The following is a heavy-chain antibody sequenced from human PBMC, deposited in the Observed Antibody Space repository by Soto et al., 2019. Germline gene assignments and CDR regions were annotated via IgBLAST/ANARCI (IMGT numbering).Heavy chain of an antibody. CDR2: ISGSGGST. J-gene: IGHJ4*02. CDR1: GFTFSSYA. V-gene: IGHV3-23*01. CDR3: AKDLLGYYDSSGYYGPYYFDY. D-gene: IGHD3-22*01. Sequence: GGSLRLSCAASGFTFSSYAMSWVRQAPGKGLEWVSAISGSGGSTYYADSVKGRFTISRDNSKNTLYLQMNSLRAEDTAVYYCAKDLLGYYDSSGYYGPYYFDYWGQGTLVTVSS.